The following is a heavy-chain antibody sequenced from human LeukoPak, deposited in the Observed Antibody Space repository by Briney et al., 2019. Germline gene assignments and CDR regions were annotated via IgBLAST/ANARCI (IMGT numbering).Heavy chain of an antibody. CDR3: TRDTPNWGPFDR. CDR1: GFTFSGSA. Sequence: PGGSLRLSCAASGFTFSGSAMHWVRQASGKGLEWVGRIRSKANSYATAYAASVKGRFTISRDDSKNTAYLQMDSLKTEDTAVYYCTRDTPNWGPFDRWGQDTRVTVSS. J-gene: IGHJ5*02. CDR2: IRSKANSYAT. V-gene: IGHV3-73*01. D-gene: IGHD7-27*01.